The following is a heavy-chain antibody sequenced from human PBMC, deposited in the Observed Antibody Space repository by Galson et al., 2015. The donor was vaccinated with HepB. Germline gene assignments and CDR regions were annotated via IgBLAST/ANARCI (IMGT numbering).Heavy chain of an antibody. D-gene: IGHD3-3*01. V-gene: IGHV3-21*01. J-gene: IGHJ5*02. Sequence: SLRLSCAASGFSFGFFPMTWVRQAPGKGLAWVSSISATSSYVHYADSMRDRFTITRDNAKNSLFLRMTSLRVEDTAVYYCARGSTEDITLLVGTTSVGWFDPWGQGTLVTVSP. CDR3: ARGSTEDITLLVGTTSVGWFDP. CDR2: ISATSSYV. CDR1: GFSFGFFP.